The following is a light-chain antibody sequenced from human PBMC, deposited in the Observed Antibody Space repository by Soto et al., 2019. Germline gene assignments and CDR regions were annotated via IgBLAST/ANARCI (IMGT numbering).Light chain of an antibody. CDR3: QQYHNLPWT. V-gene: IGKV3-15*01. J-gene: IGKJ1*01. CDR2: GAS. CDR1: QSVSNN. Sequence: TQSARPLSLSPGKRATLSYRASQSVSNNYLAWYQQKPGQAPRLLIFGASTRATGIPARFSGSGSGTKFTLTISSLQSEDFAVYYCQQYHNLPWTFGQGTKVDIK.